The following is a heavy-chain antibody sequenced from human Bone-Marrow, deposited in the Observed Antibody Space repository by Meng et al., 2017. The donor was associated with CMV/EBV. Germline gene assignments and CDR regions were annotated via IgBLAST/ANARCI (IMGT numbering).Heavy chain of an antibody. Sequence: ASVKVSCKASGYTFTAHYFHWVRQAPGQGLEWMGWIHPHRGDTNYAQQFQGRVTLTRDTSINTGYMELTRLTSDDTAVYYCARDNNWGPDYWGQGTRVTVYS. D-gene: IGHD7-27*01. CDR2: IHPHRGDT. CDR3: ARDNNWGPDY. V-gene: IGHV1-2*02. J-gene: IGHJ4*02. CDR1: GYTFTAHY.